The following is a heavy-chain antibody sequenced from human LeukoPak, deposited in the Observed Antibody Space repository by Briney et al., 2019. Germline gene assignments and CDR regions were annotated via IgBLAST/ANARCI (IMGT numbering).Heavy chain of an antibody. D-gene: IGHD4-17*01. Sequence: GGSLRLSCAASGFTFSSYGMHWVRQAPGKGLEWVAVIWYDGSNKYYADSVKGQFTISRHNSKNTLYLQMNSLRDEDTAVYYCAKRGLYGDYFDYWGQGTLVTVSS. CDR1: GFTFSSYG. CDR3: AKRGLYGDYFDY. CDR2: IWYDGSNK. J-gene: IGHJ4*02. V-gene: IGHV3-33*06.